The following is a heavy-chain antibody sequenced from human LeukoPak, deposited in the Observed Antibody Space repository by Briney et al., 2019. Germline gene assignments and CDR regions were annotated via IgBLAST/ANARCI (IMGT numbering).Heavy chain of an antibody. V-gene: IGHV4-61*01. Sequence: SETLSLTCTVSGGSVSSGSYYWSWIRQPPGKGLEWIGYIYYSGSTNYNPSLKSRVTMSVDTSKNQFSLKLSSVTAADTAVYYCAKAIAATGRWRIFDYWGQGTLVTVSS. CDR2: IYYSGST. J-gene: IGHJ4*02. CDR1: GGSVSSGSYY. D-gene: IGHD6-13*01. CDR3: AKAIAATGRWRIFDY.